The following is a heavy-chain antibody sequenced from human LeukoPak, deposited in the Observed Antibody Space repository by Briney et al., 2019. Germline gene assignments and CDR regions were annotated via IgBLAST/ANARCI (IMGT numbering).Heavy chain of an antibody. CDR1: GGSVSSGSYY. J-gene: IGHJ4*02. Sequence: PSETLSLTCTVSGGSVSSGSYYWIWIRQPPGKGLEWIGYIYYSGSTNYNPSLKSRVTISVDTSKNQFSLKLSSVTAADTAVYYCARGLQYWGQGTLVTVSS. V-gene: IGHV4-61*01. CDR2: IYYSGST. CDR3: ARGLQY.